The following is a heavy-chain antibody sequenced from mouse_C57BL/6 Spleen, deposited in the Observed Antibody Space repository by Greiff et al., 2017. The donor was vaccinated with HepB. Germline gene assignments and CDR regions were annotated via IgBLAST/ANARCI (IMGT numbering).Heavy chain of an antibody. J-gene: IGHJ4*01. CDR1: GYTFTSYW. Sequence: QVQLQQPGAELVRPGTSVKLSCKASGYTFTSYWMHWVKQRPGQGLEWIGVIDPSDSYTNYNQKFKGKATLTVDTSSSTAYMQLSGLTSEDSAVFYCASGYYGSSYGYAMDYWGQGTSVTVSS. CDR2: IDPSDSYT. CDR3: ASGYYGSSYGYAMDY. D-gene: IGHD1-1*01. V-gene: IGHV1-59*01.